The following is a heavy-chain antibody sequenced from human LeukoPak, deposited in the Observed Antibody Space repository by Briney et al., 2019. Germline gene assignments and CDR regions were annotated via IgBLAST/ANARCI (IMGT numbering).Heavy chain of an antibody. CDR2: INPSGGST. CDR1: GYTFTSYY. J-gene: IGHJ4*02. D-gene: IGHD6-6*01. Sequence: ASVKVSCKASGYTFTSYYMHWVRQAPGQGLEWMGIINPSGGSTSYAQKFQGRVTITADESTSTAYMELSSLRSEDTAAYYCADLEYSSSSGFDYWGQGTLVTVSS. V-gene: IGHV1-46*01. CDR3: ADLEYSSSSGFDY.